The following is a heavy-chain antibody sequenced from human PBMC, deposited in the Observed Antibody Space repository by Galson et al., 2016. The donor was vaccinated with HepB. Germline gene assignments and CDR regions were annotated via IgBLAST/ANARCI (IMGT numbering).Heavy chain of an antibody. Sequence: PALVKPTQTLTLTCTFSGFTLTANEVGVGWIRQPPGKALEWLALIYWSGDKRYSPSLKSRLTITKVTSTNQVALIMTDMDPLDTATYYCVQEKRWLHVGNCGRGTLVTVSS. CDR3: VQEKRWLHVGN. CDR1: GFTLTANEVG. D-gene: IGHD5-24*01. V-gene: IGHV2-5*01. J-gene: IGHJ4*02. CDR2: IYWSGDK.